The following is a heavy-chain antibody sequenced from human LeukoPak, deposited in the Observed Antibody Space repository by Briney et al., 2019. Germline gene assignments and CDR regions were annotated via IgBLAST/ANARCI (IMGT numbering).Heavy chain of an antibody. CDR2: IIPIFGTA. V-gene: IGHV1-69*13. Sequence: SVKVSCKASGGTFSSYAISWVRQAPGQGLEWMGGIIPIFGTANYAQKFQGRVPITADESTSTAYMELSSLRSEDTAVYYCARDQFLYCSSTSCYFDYWGQGTLVTVSS. J-gene: IGHJ4*02. D-gene: IGHD2-2*01. CDR1: GGTFSSYA. CDR3: ARDQFLYCSSTSCYFDY.